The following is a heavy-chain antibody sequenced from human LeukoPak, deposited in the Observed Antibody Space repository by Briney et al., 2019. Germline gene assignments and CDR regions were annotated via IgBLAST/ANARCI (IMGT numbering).Heavy chain of an antibody. D-gene: IGHD3-16*01. CDR3: ARLMTNHYYYYYMDV. V-gene: IGHV4-4*09. Sequence: SETLSLTCTVSGGSVSSYYWSWIRQPPGKGLEWIGYIYTSGSTNYNPSLKSRVTISVDTSKNQFSLKLSSVTAADTAVYYCARLMTNHYYYYYMDVWGKGTTVTVSS. CDR1: GGSVSSYY. J-gene: IGHJ6*03. CDR2: IYTSGST.